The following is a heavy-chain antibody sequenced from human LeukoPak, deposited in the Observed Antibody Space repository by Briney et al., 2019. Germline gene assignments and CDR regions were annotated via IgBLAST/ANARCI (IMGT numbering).Heavy chain of an antibody. J-gene: IGHJ4*02. Sequence: GGPLRLSCAASGFTFSSYWMSWVRQAPGKGLEWVANIKQDGSDKYYVDSVKGRFTISRDNAKNSLYLQMNSLRAEDTAVYYCARVYYYYFVNYWGQGTLVTVSS. V-gene: IGHV3-7*04. CDR1: GFTFSSYW. CDR2: IKQDGSDK. CDR3: ARVYYYYFVNY. D-gene: IGHD3-10*01.